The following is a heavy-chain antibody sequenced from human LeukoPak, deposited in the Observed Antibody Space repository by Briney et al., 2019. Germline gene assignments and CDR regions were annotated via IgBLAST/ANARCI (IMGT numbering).Heavy chain of an antibody. CDR1: GGPFTNYA. D-gene: IGHD3-9*01. CDR3: ARGGGVDILTGFQY. Sequence: ASVKVSCKASGGPFTNYAINWVRQAPGQGLEWMGRIIPILDVTNYAQKFQGRVTITADQSTSTAYMELSSLRSEDTAVYYCARGGGVDILTGFQYWGQGTLVTVSS. J-gene: IGHJ4*02. V-gene: IGHV1-69*04. CDR2: IIPILDVT.